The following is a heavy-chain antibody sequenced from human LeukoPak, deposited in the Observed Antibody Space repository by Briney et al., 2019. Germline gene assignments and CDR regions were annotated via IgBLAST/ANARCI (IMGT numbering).Heavy chain of an antibody. V-gene: IGHV1-2*02. CDR1: GYTFTDYY. Sequence: ASVKVSCKASGYTFTDYYMHWVCQAPGQGLEWMGWINPYSGGTNYEQKFQGRVTMTRDTSISTAYMEVSRVRSDDTAMYYCARGSSTRVYYYYYMDVWGKGTTVTVSS. J-gene: IGHJ6*03. CDR2: INPYSGGT. CDR3: ARGSSTRVYYYYYMDV.